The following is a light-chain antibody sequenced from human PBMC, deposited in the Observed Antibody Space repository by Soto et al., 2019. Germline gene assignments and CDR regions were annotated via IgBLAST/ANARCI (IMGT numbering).Light chain of an antibody. Sequence: EIVMTQSPATLSVSPGERATLSCRASQSVSSNLAWYQQKPGQAPRLLIYGASTRATGIPARFSGSGSGTEFTLTISSLQSEDFAVYYCQQYNKWPGTFGQGTKVDI. CDR2: GAS. V-gene: IGKV3-15*01. CDR3: QQYNKWPGT. CDR1: QSVSSN. J-gene: IGKJ1*01.